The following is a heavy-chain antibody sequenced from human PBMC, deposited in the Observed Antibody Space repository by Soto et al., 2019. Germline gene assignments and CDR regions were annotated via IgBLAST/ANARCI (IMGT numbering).Heavy chain of an antibody. V-gene: IGHV1-8*01. CDR2: MNPNSGNT. CDR3: ARARHPSAFLEWLRGRSDP. D-gene: IGHD3-3*01. J-gene: IGHJ5*02. Sequence: QVQLVQSGAEVKKPAASVKVSCKASGYTFTSYDINWVRQATGQGLERMGWMNPNSGNTGYAQKFQGRVTMTRNTSMSTAYMELSSLRSEDTAVYYCARARHPSAFLEWLRGRSDPWGQGTLVTVSS. CDR1: GYTFTSYD.